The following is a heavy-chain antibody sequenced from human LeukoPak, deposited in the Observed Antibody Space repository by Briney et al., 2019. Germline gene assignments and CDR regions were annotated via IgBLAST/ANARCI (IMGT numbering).Heavy chain of an antibody. Sequence: SETLSLTCAVHGGSFSGYYWSWIRQPPGKGLEWIGEINHSGSTNYNPSLKSRVTISVDTSKNQFSLKLSSVTAADTAVYYCARSDAFDIWGQGTMVTVSS. CDR3: ARSDAFDI. J-gene: IGHJ3*02. V-gene: IGHV4-34*01. CDR1: GGSFSGYY. CDR2: INHSGST.